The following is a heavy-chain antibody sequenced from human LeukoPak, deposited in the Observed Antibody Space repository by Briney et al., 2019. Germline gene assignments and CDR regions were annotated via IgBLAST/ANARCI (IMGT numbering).Heavy chain of an antibody. CDR2: INPNSGGT. D-gene: IGHD6-6*01. J-gene: IGHJ6*03. V-gene: IGHV1-2*02. Sequence: GASVKVSCKASGYTFTSYYMHWVRQAPGQGLEWMGWINPNSGGTNYAQKFQGRVTMTRDTSISTAYMELSRLRSDDTAVYYCARVARGTAARYYYYYYMDVWGKGTTVTVSS. CDR3: ARVARGTAARYYYYYYMDV. CDR1: GYTFTSYY.